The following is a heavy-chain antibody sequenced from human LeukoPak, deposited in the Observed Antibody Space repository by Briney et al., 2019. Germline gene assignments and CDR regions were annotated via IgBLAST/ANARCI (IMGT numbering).Heavy chain of an antibody. CDR2: IYTGDSDT. CDR1: GYSITSYW. CDR3: ARRSQSGIYVEY. D-gene: IGHD1-26*01. J-gene: IGHJ4*02. Sequence: GEPLKISCKGSGYSITSYWIGWVRQRPGKGLEWMGIIYTGDSDTRYSPSFQGQVTISADKSIGTAYVQWSSLEASDTAMYYCARRSQSGIYVEYWGQGTLVTVSS. V-gene: IGHV5-51*01.